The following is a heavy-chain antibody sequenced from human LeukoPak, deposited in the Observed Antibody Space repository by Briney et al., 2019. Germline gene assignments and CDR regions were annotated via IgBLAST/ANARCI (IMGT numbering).Heavy chain of an antibody. CDR3: AKDPGAKYYFDY. CDR2: IRYDGGNK. D-gene: IGHD3-10*01. V-gene: IGHV3-30*02. J-gene: IGHJ4*02. CDR1: GFSFSNYG. Sequence: GGSLRLSCVASGFSFSNYGMHWVRLAPGKVLEWVSFIRYDGGNKWYADSVEGRFTASRDNSKNTLYLQMNSLTTEDTAVYYCAKDPGAKYYFDYWGQGTPVTVSS.